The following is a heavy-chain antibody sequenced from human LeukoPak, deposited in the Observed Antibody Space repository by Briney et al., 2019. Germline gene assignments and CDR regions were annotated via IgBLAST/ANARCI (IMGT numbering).Heavy chain of an antibody. CDR2: IYSGGST. V-gene: IGHV3-66*01. Sequence: PGGSLRLSCAASGFTFSSNYMSWVRQAPGKGLEWVSVIYSGGSTYYADSVKGRFTISRDNSKNTLYLQMNSLRAEDTAVYYCARDSSPGYYDSSGYWGQGSLVTVSS. CDR3: ARDSSPGYYDSSGY. CDR1: GFTFSSNY. D-gene: IGHD3-22*01. J-gene: IGHJ4*02.